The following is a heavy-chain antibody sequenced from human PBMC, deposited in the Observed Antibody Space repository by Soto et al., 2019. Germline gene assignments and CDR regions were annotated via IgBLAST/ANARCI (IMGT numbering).Heavy chain of an antibody. V-gene: IGHV3-49*04. CDR2: IRSKPYSGKN. J-gene: IGHJ6*02. CDR3: SRDYYDFCSSYYGMDV. D-gene: IGHD3-3*01. CDR1: GFTFGDHA. Sequence: GGSLRLSCTASGFTFGDHAMSWVRQAPGKGLEWVGFIRSKPYSGKNEYAASVRGRFTIARDDYTSIAYLKMNSVKTKATSDYYCSRDYYDFCSSYYGMDVWGQGTTVTVSS.